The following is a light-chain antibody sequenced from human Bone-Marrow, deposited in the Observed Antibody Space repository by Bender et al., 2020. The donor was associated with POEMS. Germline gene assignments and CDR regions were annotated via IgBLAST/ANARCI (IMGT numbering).Light chain of an antibody. Sequence: QSVLTQPPSVSGAPGQRVTISCSGSSSNIGADYDVHWYRHLPGTAPKLLVYGDKYRPSGVPDRFSGSKSGTSASLAITGLQVEDEADYYCAVWDDSLTGPAFGGGTRLTVL. CDR1: SSNIGADYD. CDR2: GDK. V-gene: IGLV1-40*01. J-gene: IGLJ2*01. CDR3: AVWDDSLTGPA.